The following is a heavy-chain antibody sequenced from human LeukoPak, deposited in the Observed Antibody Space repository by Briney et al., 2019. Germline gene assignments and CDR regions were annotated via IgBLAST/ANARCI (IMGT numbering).Heavy chain of an antibody. V-gene: IGHV4-34*01. CDR3: ARARNIHVFDI. Sequence: SETLSLTCVVFGDSFGAYYWSWIRQPPGKGLEWIGEINHSGSTNYNPSLKSRVTISVDTSKNQFSLKLSSVTAADTAMYYCARARNIHVFDIWGQGTTVIVSS. CDR2: INHSGST. D-gene: IGHD2/OR15-2a*01. CDR1: GDSFGAYY. J-gene: IGHJ3*02.